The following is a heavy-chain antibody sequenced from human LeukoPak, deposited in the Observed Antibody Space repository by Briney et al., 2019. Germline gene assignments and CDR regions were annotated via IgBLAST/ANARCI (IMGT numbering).Heavy chain of an antibody. Sequence: GRSLRLSCAASGFTFSNAWMSWVRQAPGKGLEWVGRIKSKTDGGTTDYAAPVKGRFTISRDDSKNTLYLQMNSLKTEDTAVYYCTTLTMIVVVTTDAFDIWGQGTMVTVSS. J-gene: IGHJ3*02. V-gene: IGHV3-15*01. CDR3: TTLTMIVVVTTDAFDI. D-gene: IGHD3-22*01. CDR2: IKSKTDGGTT. CDR1: GFTFSNAW.